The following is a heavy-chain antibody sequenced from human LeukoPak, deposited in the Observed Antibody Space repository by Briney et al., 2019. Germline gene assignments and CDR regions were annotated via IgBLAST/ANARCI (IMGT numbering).Heavy chain of an antibody. Sequence: ASVKVSCKVSGYTLIELSMHWVRQAPGKGLEWMGGFDPEDGETIYAQKFQGRVTMTEDTSTDTAYMELSSLRSEDTAVYYCATGAAVADRLDYWGQGTLVTVSS. CDR3: ATGAAVADRLDY. CDR2: FDPEDGET. V-gene: IGHV1-24*01. D-gene: IGHD6-19*01. CDR1: GYTLIELS. J-gene: IGHJ4*02.